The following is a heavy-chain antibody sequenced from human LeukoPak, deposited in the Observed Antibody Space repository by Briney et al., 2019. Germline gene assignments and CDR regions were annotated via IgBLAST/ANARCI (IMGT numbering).Heavy chain of an antibody. V-gene: IGHV3-21*01. J-gene: IGHJ4*02. CDR1: GFTFSSYS. CDR2: ISSSSSYI. D-gene: IGHD3-9*01. Sequence: GGSLRLSCAASGFTFSSYSMNWVRQAPGKGLEWVSSISSSSSYIYYADSVKGRFTISRDNAKNSLHLQMNSLRAEDTAVYYCARDYILTGYHDYWGQGTLVTVSS. CDR3: ARDYILTGYHDY.